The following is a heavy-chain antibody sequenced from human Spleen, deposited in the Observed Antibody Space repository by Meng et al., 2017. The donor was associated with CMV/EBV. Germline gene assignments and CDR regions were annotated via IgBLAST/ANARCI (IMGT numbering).Heavy chain of an antibody. CDR1: GFNFDDYG. V-gene: IGHV3-20*04. Sequence: GESLKISCAASGFNFDDYGMTWVRQRPGKGLEWVSSINWNGDITGYADSVKGRFTISRDNAKNSLYLQMNSLRADDSAVYYCARDAEVAPAAPRTFYYYAMDVWGQGSTVTVSS. D-gene: IGHD2-2*01. CDR2: INWNGDIT. CDR3: ARDAEVAPAAPRTFYYYAMDV. J-gene: IGHJ6*02.